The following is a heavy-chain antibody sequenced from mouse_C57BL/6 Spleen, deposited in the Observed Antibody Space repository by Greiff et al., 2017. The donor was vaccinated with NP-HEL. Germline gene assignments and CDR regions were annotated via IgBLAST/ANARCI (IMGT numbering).Heavy chain of an antibody. D-gene: IGHD1-1*01. V-gene: IGHV1-81*01. CDR1: GYTFTSYG. J-gene: IGHJ4*01. Sequence: VQLQQSGAELARPGASVKLSCKASGYTFTSYGISWVKQRTGQGLEWIGEIYPRSGNTYYNEKFKGKATLTADKSSSTAYMELRSLTSEDSAVYFCARDTTVVARYYYAMDDWGQGTSVTVSS. CDR2: IYPRSGNT. CDR3: ARDTTVVARYYYAMDD.